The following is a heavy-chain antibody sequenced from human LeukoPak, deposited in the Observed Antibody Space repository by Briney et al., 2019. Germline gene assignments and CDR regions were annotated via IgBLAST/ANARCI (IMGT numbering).Heavy chain of an antibody. CDR2: IYHSGST. CDR1: GASISSNSYY. CDR3: ARGPTTVTRAFDY. D-gene: IGHD4-17*01. V-gene: IGHV4-39*07. J-gene: IGHJ4*02. Sequence: SETLSLTCTVSGASISSNSYYWGWIRQPPGKGLEWIGSIYHSGSTYYNPSLKSRVTISVDTSKNQFSLKLSSVTAADTAVYYCARGPTTVTRAFDYWGQGTLVTVSS.